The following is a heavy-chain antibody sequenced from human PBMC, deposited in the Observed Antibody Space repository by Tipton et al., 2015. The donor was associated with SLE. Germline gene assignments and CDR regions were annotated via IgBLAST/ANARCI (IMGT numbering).Heavy chain of an antibody. CDR1: GGSISSSNW. CDR3: ARGNNWNPTALYAFDI. J-gene: IGHJ3*02. D-gene: IGHD1-20*01. Sequence: GSLRLSCTVSGGSISSSNWWSWVRQPPGKGLEWIGEIYHSGSTNYNPSLKSRVTISVDTSKNQFSLKLSSVTAADTAVYYCARGNNWNPTALYAFDIWGQGTMVTVSS. V-gene: IGHV4-4*02. CDR2: IYHSGST.